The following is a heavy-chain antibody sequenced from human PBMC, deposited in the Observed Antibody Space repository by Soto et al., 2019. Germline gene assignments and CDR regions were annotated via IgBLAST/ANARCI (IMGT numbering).Heavy chain of an antibody. CDR1: GDSITDSTYY. J-gene: IGHJ4*02. CDR3: VRHSTGHYYSYFHY. D-gene: IGHD3-22*01. Sequence: SETLSLTCTVSGDSITDSTYYWAWIRQPPGKGLEWIGSVFYSGGTHYNPSRKSRVTISVDTSKNQFSLKVRSVTAADTAVYYCVRHSTGHYYSYFHYWGPGTLVSGSS. CDR2: VFYSGGT. V-gene: IGHV4-39*01.